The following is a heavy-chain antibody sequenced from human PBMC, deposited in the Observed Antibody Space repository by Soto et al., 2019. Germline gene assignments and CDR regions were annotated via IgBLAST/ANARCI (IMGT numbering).Heavy chain of an antibody. D-gene: IGHD6-19*01. CDR3: ARQSSSGWIGRGYFDS. CDR2: IYSSGST. CDR1: GGSVRSTTYY. Sequence: ASETLSLTCTVSGGSVRSTTYYWGWIRQSPGKGLEWIGSIYSSGSTYYNPSLKRRLTISVDTSKNLFSLTLTSVTAADTGVYYCARQSSSGWIGRGYFDSWGQGARVTVSS. V-gene: IGHV4-39*02. J-gene: IGHJ4*02.